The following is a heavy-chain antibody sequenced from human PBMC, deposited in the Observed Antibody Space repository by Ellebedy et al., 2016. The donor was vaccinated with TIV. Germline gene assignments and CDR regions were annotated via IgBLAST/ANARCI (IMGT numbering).Heavy chain of an antibody. V-gene: IGHV3-30*02. Sequence: PGGSLRLSCEASGFIFSTLGMHRVRQAPGKGLERVAFLWYDGGNKYYADSVKGRFTISRDNSKNTLYLQMNNLGAEDTAVFYCAKDYFYDSSGGYFDYWGQGTLVTVSS. J-gene: IGHJ4*02. D-gene: IGHD3-22*01. CDR3: AKDYFYDSSGGYFDY. CDR1: GFIFSTLG. CDR2: LWYDGGNK.